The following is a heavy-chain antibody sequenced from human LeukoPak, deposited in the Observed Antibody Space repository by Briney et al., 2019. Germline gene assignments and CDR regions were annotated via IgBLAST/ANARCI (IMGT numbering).Heavy chain of an antibody. D-gene: IGHD3-22*01. CDR1: GFTFSSYA. J-gene: IGHJ2*01. CDR3: AKEYYDRSGYDWYFDL. Sequence: SGGSLRLSCAASGFTFSSYAMSWVRQAPGKGLEWVSAISGSGGSTYYADSVKGRFTISRDNSKNTLYLQMNSLRAEDTAVYYCAKEYYDRSGYDWYFDLWGRGTLVTVSS. V-gene: IGHV3-23*01. CDR2: ISGSGGST.